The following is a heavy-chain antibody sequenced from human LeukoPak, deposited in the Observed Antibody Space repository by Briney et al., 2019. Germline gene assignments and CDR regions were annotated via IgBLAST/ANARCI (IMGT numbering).Heavy chain of an antibody. CDR3: AKDPITMIVVAGTNFLDY. V-gene: IGHV3-23*01. CDR2: ISGSGGST. Sequence: PGGALRLSCAASGFTLSRYAMSWARQAPGKGLEGVSPISGSGGSTYYADSVTGRFSISRDNSKNTMYLQMNSLRAEDTAVYYCAKDPITMIVVAGTNFLDYWGQGTLVTVSS. D-gene: IGHD3-22*01. CDR1: GFTLSRYA. J-gene: IGHJ4*02.